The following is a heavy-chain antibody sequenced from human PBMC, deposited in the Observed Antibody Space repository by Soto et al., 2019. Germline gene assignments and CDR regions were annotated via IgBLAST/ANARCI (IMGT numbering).Heavy chain of an antibody. CDR2: IYCSGST. CDR3: ASSPPFWSGYYLAPYFDY. V-gene: IGHV4-39*01. Sequence: SETLSLTCTVSGGSISSSSYYWGWIRQPPGKGLEWIGSIYCSGSTYYNPSLKSRVTISVDTSKNQFSLKLSSVTAADTAVFYCASSPPFWSGYYLAPYFDYWGQGTLVTVSS. D-gene: IGHD3-3*01. J-gene: IGHJ4*02. CDR1: GGSISSSSYY.